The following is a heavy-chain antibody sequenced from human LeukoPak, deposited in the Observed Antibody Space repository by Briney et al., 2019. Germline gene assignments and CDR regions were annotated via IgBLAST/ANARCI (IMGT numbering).Heavy chain of an antibody. CDR1: GYTFTSYY. Sequence: GASVKVSCKASGYTFTSYYMHWVRQAPGQGLEWMGIINPSGGSTSYAQKFQGRVTMTRDTSTSTVYMELSSLRSEDTAVYYCARDRRTTTVTTFAHSNWFDPWGQGTLVTVSS. CDR3: ARDRRTTTVTTFAHSNWFDP. J-gene: IGHJ5*02. CDR2: INPSGGST. V-gene: IGHV1-46*01. D-gene: IGHD4-17*01.